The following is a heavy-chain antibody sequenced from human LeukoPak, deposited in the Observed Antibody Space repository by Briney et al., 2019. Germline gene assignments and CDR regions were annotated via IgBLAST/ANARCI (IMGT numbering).Heavy chain of an antibody. V-gene: IGHV1-2*02. CDR3: AKEGHLMIYEGKPNRCDP. J-gene: IGHJ5*02. D-gene: IGHD5/OR15-5a*01. CDR1: EYTFTAYY. CDR2: ITPKSGCT. Sequence: SLKVSCKASEYTFTAYYMYWLRHAPGQGLEWMGWITPKSGCTNYAQKFQGRVTMTRDTAISTAYMELSRLRSDNTAVDYCAKEGHLMIYEGKPNRCDPWGQGTKVTDSS.